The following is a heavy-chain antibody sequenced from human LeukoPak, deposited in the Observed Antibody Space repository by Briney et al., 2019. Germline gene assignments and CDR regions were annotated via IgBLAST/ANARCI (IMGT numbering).Heavy chain of an antibody. CDR3: TRVGGSSGYYRSYYGMDV. D-gene: IGHD3-22*01. CDR1: GFTFGDYA. J-gene: IGHJ6*02. Sequence: PGGSLRLSCTASGFTFGDYAMSWVRQAPGKGPEWVGFIRSKAYGGTTEYAASVKGRFTISRDDSKSIAYLQMNSLKTEDTAVYYCTRVGGSSGYYRSYYGMDVWGQGTTVTVSS. CDR2: IRSKAYGGTT. V-gene: IGHV3-49*04.